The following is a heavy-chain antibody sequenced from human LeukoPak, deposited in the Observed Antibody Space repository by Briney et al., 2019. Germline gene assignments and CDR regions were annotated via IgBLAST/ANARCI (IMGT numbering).Heavy chain of an antibody. CDR3: ARDLGSYDYVWGSYRYINVRDY. Sequence: GGSLRLSCAASGFTFSIYGMHWVRQAPGKGLEWVAVIWYDGSNKYYADSVKGRFTISRDNSKNTLYLQMNSLRAEDTAVYYCARDLGSYDYVWGSYRYINVRDYWGQGTLVTVSS. J-gene: IGHJ4*02. D-gene: IGHD3-16*02. CDR1: GFTFSIYG. CDR2: IWYDGSNK. V-gene: IGHV3-33*01.